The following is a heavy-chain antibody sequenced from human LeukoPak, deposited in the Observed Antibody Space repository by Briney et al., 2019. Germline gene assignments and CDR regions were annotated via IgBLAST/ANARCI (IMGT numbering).Heavy chain of an antibody. D-gene: IGHD1-26*01. V-gene: IGHV4-59*08. CDR3: ARLSIVGATNFDY. CDR2: IYYSGST. Sequence: PSETLSLTCTVSGASITSYYWSWIRQPPGKGLEWIGYIYYSGSTTHKPSLKSRVTISVDTSKNQFSLKLSSVTAADTAVYYCARLSIVGATNFDYWGQGTLVTVSS. CDR1: GASITSYY. J-gene: IGHJ4*02.